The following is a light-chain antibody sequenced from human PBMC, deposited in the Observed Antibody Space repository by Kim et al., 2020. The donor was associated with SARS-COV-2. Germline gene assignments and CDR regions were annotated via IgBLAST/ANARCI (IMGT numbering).Light chain of an antibody. J-gene: IGKJ2*01. V-gene: IGKV3-15*01. CDR3: QQYNNWPPYT. Sequence: EIVMTQSPATLSVSPGERATLSCRASQSVSSNLAWYQQKPGQAPRRLIYGASTRATGIPARFSGSGSGTEFTLTISSLQSEDFAVYYWQQYNNWPPYTFGQGNKLEI. CDR2: GAS. CDR1: QSVSSN.